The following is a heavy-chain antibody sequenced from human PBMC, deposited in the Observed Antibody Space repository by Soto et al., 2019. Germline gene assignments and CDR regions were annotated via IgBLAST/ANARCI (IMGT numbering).Heavy chain of an antibody. CDR2: ISSSGSTI. CDR3: ARVVPQQLVTNWFDP. CDR1: GFTFSDYY. J-gene: IGHJ5*02. D-gene: IGHD6-13*01. Sequence: GGSLRLSCAASGFTFSDYYMSWIRQAPGKGLEWVSYISSSGSTIYYADSVKGRFTISRDNAKNSLYLQMNSLRAEDTAVYYCARVVPQQLVTNWFDPWGQGTLVTVSS. V-gene: IGHV3-11*04.